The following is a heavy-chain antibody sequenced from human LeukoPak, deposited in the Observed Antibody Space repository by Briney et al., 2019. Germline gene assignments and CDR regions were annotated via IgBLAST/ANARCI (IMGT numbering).Heavy chain of an antibody. V-gene: IGHV3-11*04. CDR3: ARVAEAAAFDY. Sequence: GGSLRLSCAASGFTFSDYYMSWIRQAPGKGLEWVSYISSSGSTIYYADSVKGRFTISRDNAKNSLYLQMNSLRADDTAVYYCARVAEAAAFDYWGQGTLVTVSS. J-gene: IGHJ4*02. CDR1: GFTFSDYY. D-gene: IGHD6-13*01. CDR2: ISSSGSTI.